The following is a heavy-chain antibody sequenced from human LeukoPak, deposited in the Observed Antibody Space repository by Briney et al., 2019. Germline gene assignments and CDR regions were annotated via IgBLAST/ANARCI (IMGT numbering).Heavy chain of an antibody. CDR2: ISWNSGSI. J-gene: IGHJ4*01. V-gene: IGHV3-9*01. D-gene: IGHD3-10*01. CDR3: AKDVFTVFRGVLEY. CDR1: GFTFDDYA. Sequence: GGSLRLSCAASGFTFDDYAMHWVRQVPGKGLEWVSGISWNSGSIGYADSVKGRFTISRDNAKNSLYLQMNSLRAEDTALYYCAKDVFTVFRGVLEYWGQEPWSPSPQ.